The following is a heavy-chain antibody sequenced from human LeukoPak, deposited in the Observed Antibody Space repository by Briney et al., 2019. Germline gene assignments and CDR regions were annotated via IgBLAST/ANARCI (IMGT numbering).Heavy chain of an antibody. J-gene: IGHJ4*02. V-gene: IGHV3-23*01. CDR3: AKGDTGVIRRYYFDF. D-gene: IGHD5-18*01. Sequence: GGSLRLPCAAAGFTFSNYGMSWVRQAPGKGLEWVSVISGSGATTYYADSVKGRLTISRDNSKNILFLQMNSLRAEDTAVYYCAKGDTGVIRRYYFDFWGQGTLVTVSS. CDR2: ISGSGATT. CDR1: GFTFSNYG.